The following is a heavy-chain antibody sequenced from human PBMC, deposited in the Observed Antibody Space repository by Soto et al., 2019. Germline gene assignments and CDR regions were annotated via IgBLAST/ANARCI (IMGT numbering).Heavy chain of an antibody. V-gene: IGHV4-39*01. CDR3: ARHVTRIVVVTAILFDY. J-gene: IGHJ4*02. CDR1: GGSISSSSYY. CDR2: IYYSGST. D-gene: IGHD2-21*02. Sequence: QLQLQESGPGLVKPSETLSLTCTVSGGSISSSSYYWGWIRQPPGKGLEWIGSIYYSGSTYYNPSLKCRVTISVDTSKNQFSLKLSSVTAADTAVYYCARHVTRIVVVTAILFDYWGQGTLVTVSS.